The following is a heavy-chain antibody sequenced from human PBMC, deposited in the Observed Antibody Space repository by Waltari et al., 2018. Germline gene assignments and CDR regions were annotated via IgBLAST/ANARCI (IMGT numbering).Heavy chain of an antibody. V-gene: IGHV4-34*01. D-gene: IGHD6-13*01. Sequence: WSWIRQPPGKVLEWIGEINHSGSTNYTPSLKSRVTISVDTSKNQFSLKLSSVTAADTAVYYCARDSSSWYGNWFDPWGQGTLVTVSS. J-gene: IGHJ5*02. CDR2: INHSGST. CDR3: ARDSSSWYGNWFDP.